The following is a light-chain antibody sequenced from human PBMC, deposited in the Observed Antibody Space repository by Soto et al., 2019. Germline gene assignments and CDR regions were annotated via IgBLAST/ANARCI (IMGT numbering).Light chain of an antibody. CDR3: QQYKSPPWT. CDR2: DAS. J-gene: IGKJ1*01. Sequence: DIQMTQSPSTLSADAGDRVIITCRASQSVSKWLAWYQQKPGKAPTLLMYDASNLQGGVPFRFSGSGSGTEFTLTISDLQPDDFATYYCQQYKSPPWTFDQGTKVDIK. CDR1: QSVSKW. V-gene: IGKV1-5*01.